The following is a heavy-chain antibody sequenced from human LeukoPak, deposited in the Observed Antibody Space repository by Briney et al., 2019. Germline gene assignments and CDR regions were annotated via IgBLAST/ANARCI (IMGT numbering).Heavy chain of an antibody. J-gene: IGHJ6*02. CDR2: INPNSGGT. V-gene: IGHV1-2*02. CDR3: ARDQADLSGSGSYYKEYYYYGMDV. Sequence: GASVKVSCKASGYTFTGYYMHWVRQAPGQGLEWMGWINPNSGGTNYAQKFQGRVTMTRDTSISTAYMELSRLRSDDTAVYYCARDQADLSGSGSYYKEYYYYGMDVWGQGTTVTVSS. CDR1: GYTFTGYY. D-gene: IGHD3-10*01.